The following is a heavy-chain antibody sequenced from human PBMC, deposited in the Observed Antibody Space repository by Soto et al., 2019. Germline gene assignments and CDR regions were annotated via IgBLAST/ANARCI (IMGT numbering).Heavy chain of an antibody. D-gene: IGHD3-9*01. CDR3: ARGYYDILTGYYYPRAYFDY. CDR2: IYHSGST. CDR1: GGSISSGGYY. Sequence: SETLSLTCTVSGGSISSGGYYWSWIRQPPGKGLEWIGYIYHSGSTYYNPSLKSRVTISVDKSKNQFSLKLSSVTAADTAVYYCARGYYDILTGYYYPRAYFDYWGQGTLVTVSS. V-gene: IGHV4-30-4*01. J-gene: IGHJ4*02.